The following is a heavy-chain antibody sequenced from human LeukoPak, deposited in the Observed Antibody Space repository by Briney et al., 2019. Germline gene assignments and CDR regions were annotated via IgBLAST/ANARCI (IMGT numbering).Heavy chain of an antibody. CDR1: GYTFTGYY. J-gene: IGHJ4*02. V-gene: IGHV1-2*06. CDR2: INPNSGGT. D-gene: IGHD6-6*01. Sequence: ASVKVSCKASGYTFTGYYMHWVRQAPGQGLEWMGRINPNSGGTNYAQKFQGRVTMTRDTSISTAYMELSRLRSDDTAAYYCARAEYSSSSFDYWGQGTLVTVSS. CDR3: ARAEYSSSSFDY.